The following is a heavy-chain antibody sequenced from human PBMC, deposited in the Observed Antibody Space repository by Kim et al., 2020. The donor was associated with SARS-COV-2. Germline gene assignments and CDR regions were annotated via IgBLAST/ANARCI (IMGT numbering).Heavy chain of an antibody. CDR3: ARTDSGYDHVVGTYYYYGMDV. CDR2: IIPIFGTA. J-gene: IGHJ6*02. Sequence: SVKVSCKASGGTFSSYAISWVRQAPGQGLEWMGGIIPIFGTANYAQKFQGRVTITADESTSTAYMELSSLRSEDTAVYYCARTDSGYDHVVGTYYYYGMDVWGQGTTVTVSS. CDR1: GGTFSSYA. V-gene: IGHV1-69*13. D-gene: IGHD5-12*01.